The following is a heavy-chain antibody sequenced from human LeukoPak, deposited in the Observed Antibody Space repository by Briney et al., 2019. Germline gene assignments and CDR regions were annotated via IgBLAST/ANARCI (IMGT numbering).Heavy chain of an antibody. Sequence: QPGGSLRLSCAASGFTFSSYEMNWVRQAPGKGLEWVSYISNSGSTIYYADSVKGRFTISRDNAKNSLYLQMNSLRAEDTAVYYCAKDRYYTSGSPTRHYYGMDVWGQGTTVTVSS. V-gene: IGHV3-48*03. CDR3: AKDRYYTSGSPTRHYYGMDV. CDR1: GFTFSSYE. J-gene: IGHJ6*02. D-gene: IGHD3-10*01. CDR2: ISNSGSTI.